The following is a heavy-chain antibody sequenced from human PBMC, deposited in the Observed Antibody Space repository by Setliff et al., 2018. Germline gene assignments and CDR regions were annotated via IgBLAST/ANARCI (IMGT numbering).Heavy chain of an antibody. CDR2: INPNSGGT. V-gene: IGHV1-2*04. Sequence: ASVKVSCKASGYTFTGYYMHWVRQAPGQGLEWMGWINPNSGGTNYAQKFQGWVTMTRDTSISTAYMELSRLRSDDTAVYYCARDPGGTISIAVFDYWGQGTLVTVSS. D-gene: IGHD6-19*01. J-gene: IGHJ4*02. CDR3: ARDPGGTISIAVFDY. CDR1: GYTFTGYY.